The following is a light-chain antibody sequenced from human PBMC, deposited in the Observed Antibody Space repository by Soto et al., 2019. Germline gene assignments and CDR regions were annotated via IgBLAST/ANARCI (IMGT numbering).Light chain of an antibody. Sequence: EIVFTQSPATLSLSPGERATLSCRASQSVTSNYLAWFQQKPGQAPRLLIHGASTRATAIPARFSGSGSGTEFTLSISSLQSEDFAVYYCQQYNTWPRTFGQGTKVDIK. J-gene: IGKJ1*01. CDR2: GAS. V-gene: IGKV3-15*01. CDR3: QQYNTWPRT. CDR1: QSVTSN.